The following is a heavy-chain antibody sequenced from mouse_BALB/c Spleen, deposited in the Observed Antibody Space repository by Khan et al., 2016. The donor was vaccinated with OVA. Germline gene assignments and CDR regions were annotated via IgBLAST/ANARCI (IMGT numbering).Heavy chain of an antibody. CDR3: ASELGRYYAMDY. J-gene: IGHJ4*01. V-gene: IGHV3-2*02. CDR2: ISNSGSA. CDR1: DYSITRDYA. D-gene: IGHD4-1*01. Sequence: EVQLQESGPGLVKPSQSLSLTCTVTDYSITRDYAWNWIRKFPGNKLEWMGYISNSGSASYNPSFTSRISITRDTSKNQFFLQLNSVTTEDTATYYCASELGRYYAMDYWGQGTSVTVSS.